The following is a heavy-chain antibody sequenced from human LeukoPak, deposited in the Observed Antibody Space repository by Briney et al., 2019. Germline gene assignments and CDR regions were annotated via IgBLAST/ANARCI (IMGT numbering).Heavy chain of an antibody. D-gene: IGHD3-10*01. Sequence: GGSLRLSCAASEFTLSSYAMSWVRQAPGKGLEWVSSISASGGSTNYADSVKGRFTISRDNSKNTVYLQMNSLRAEDTAVYYCAKVMKGSERLTMVRGVIIKTAGLDYMDVWGKGTTVTVSS. V-gene: IGHV3-23*01. CDR1: EFTLSSYA. CDR3: AKVMKGSERLTMVRGVIIKTAGLDYMDV. J-gene: IGHJ6*03. CDR2: ISASGGST.